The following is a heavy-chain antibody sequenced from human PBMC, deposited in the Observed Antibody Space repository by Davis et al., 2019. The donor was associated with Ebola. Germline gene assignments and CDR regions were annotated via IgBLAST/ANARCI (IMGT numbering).Heavy chain of an antibody. CDR1: GYNFSKYW. CDR2: IHPDDSDT. V-gene: IGHV5-51*01. Sequence: GESLKISCKGSGYNFSKYWIAWVRQMPGKRLDWMGIIHPDDSDTRYSPSFLGQVTISADRSFSTAYLQWSGLKASDTATYYCARHSVWGSYTPSGAFDIWGQGTMVTVSS. CDR3: ARHSVWGSYTPSGAFDI. J-gene: IGHJ3*02. D-gene: IGHD3-16*01.